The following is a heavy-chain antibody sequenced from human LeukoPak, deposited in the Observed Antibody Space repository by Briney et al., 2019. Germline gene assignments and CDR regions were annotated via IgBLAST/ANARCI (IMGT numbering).Heavy chain of an antibody. J-gene: IGHJ4*02. CDR2: ISWNSGSI. D-gene: IGHD3-22*01. V-gene: IGHV3-9*01. Sequence: GGSLRLSCAASGFTFDDYAMHWVRQAPGKGLEWVSGISWNSGSIGYADSVKGRFTISRDNAKNSLYLQMNSLRAEDTALYYCAKDVYDSSGYQDYWGRGTLVTVSS. CDR3: AKDVYDSSGYQDY. CDR1: GFTFDDYA.